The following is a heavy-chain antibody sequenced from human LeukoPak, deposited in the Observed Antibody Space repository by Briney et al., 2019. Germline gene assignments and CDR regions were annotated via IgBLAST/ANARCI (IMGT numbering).Heavy chain of an antibody. CDR1: GFTFSSYG. Sequence: GGSLRLSCAASGFTFSSYGMHWVRQAPGKGLEWVAFIRYDGSNKYYADSVKGRFTISRDNSKNTLYLQMNRLRAEDTAVYYCAKDRSRKVNYFDYWGQGTLVTVSS. V-gene: IGHV3-30*02. CDR3: AKDRSRKVNYFDY. CDR2: IRYDGSNK. D-gene: IGHD4-11*01. J-gene: IGHJ4*02.